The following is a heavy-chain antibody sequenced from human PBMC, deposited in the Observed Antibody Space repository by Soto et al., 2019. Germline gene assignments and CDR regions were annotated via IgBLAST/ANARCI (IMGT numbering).Heavy chain of an antibody. CDR3: ARDDGYYDSSGYSSGIDY. Sequence: ASVKVSCKASGYTFSSYGISWVRQAPGQGLEWMGWISAYNGDTNYAQKVQGRVTMTTDTSTNTAYMELRSLRSDDTAVYYCARDDGYYDSSGYSSGIDYWGQGTLVTVSS. V-gene: IGHV1-18*01. J-gene: IGHJ4*02. CDR1: GYTFSSYG. D-gene: IGHD3-22*01. CDR2: ISAYNGDT.